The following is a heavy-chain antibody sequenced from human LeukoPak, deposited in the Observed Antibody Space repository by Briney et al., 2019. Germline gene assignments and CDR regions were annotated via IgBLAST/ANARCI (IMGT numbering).Heavy chain of an antibody. V-gene: IGHV3-15*01. CDR3: TTVTIAVAGTLG. CDR1: GFTFSNAW. Sequence: GGSLRLSCAASGFTFSNAWMSWVRQAPGKGLEWVGRIKSKTDGGTTDYAAPVKGRFTISRDDSEDTLYLQMNSLKTEDTAVYYCTTVTIAVAGTLGWGQGTLVTVSS. CDR2: IKSKTDGGTT. J-gene: IGHJ4*02. D-gene: IGHD6-19*01.